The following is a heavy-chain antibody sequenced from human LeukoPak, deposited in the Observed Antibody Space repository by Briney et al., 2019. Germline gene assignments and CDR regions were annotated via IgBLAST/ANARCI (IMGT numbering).Heavy chain of an antibody. D-gene: IGHD6-13*01. V-gene: IGHV4-4*07. J-gene: IGHJ4*02. CDR2: IYTSGST. Sequence: SETLSLTCTVSGGSISSYYWSWIRQPAGKGLEWIGRIYTSGSTNYNPSLKSRVAMSVDTSKNQFSLKLSSVTAADTAVYYCARDNGGIAASYYFDYWGQGTLVTVSS. CDR3: ARDNGGIAASYYFDY. CDR1: GGSISSYY.